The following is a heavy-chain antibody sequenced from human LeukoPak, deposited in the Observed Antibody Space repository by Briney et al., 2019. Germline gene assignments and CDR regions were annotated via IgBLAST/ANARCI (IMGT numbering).Heavy chain of an antibody. J-gene: IGHJ4*02. Sequence: PSETLSLTCTVSGGSISSHYWSWIRQPPGKGLEWIGYIYYSGSTTYNPSLKSRVIISLDTSKNQFSLKLSSVTAADTAVYYCASKRDSSGYYVDYWGQGTLVTVSS. CDR1: GGSISSHY. D-gene: IGHD3-22*01. CDR2: IYYSGST. V-gene: IGHV4-59*11. CDR3: ASKRDSSGYYVDY.